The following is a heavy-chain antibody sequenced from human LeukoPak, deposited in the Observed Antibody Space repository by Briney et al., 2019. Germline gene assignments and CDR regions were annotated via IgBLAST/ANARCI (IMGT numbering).Heavy chain of an antibody. J-gene: IGHJ6*02. CDR3: ARDLGHCTGAICYNVRRSGTSYHYGMDV. CDR1: GYTFNHYG. Sequence: ASVKVSCKASGYTFNHYGFSWVRQAPGQGLEWMGWISAYDGNTHSAQKFQGRVTMTTDTSTTTAYMELGGLRSDDTAVYYCARDLGHCTGAICYNVRRSGTSYHYGMDVWGQGTAVAVSS. V-gene: IGHV1-18*01. CDR2: ISAYDGNT. D-gene: IGHD2-8*02.